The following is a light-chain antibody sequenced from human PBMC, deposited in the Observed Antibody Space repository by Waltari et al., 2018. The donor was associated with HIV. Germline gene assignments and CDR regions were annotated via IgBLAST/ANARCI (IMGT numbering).Light chain of an antibody. CDR3: QSYDSGLTAYV. V-gene: IGLV1-40*01. CDR2: GNT. Sequence: QSVLTQPPSVSGAPGQRVTISCTGSRSNNGAGYAVYWFQQLPGTAPKLLIYGNTNRPSGVPDRFSGSKSGTSASLAITGLQAEDEADYYCQSYDSGLTAYVFGTGTKVTVL. J-gene: IGLJ1*01. CDR1: RSNNGAGYA.